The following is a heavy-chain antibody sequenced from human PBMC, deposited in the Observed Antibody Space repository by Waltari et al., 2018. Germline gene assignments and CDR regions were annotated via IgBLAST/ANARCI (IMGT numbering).Heavy chain of an antibody. V-gene: IGHV3-53*02. D-gene: IGHD3-3*01. CDR3: ASSRGNFGVVYY. CDR1: GSTVGGTY. CDR2: IYSGGST. Sequence: VRRGGTGEAWSQPGGSRGLPGAPLGSTVGGTYMSWVRQAPGKGLEWVSVIYSGGSTYYADSVKGRFTISRDNSKNTLYLQMNSLRAEDTAVYYCASSRGNFGVVYYWGQGTLVTVSS. J-gene: IGHJ4*02.